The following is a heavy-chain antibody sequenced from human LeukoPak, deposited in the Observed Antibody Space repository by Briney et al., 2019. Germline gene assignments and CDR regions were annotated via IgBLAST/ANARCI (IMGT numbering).Heavy chain of an antibody. Sequence: SSETLSLTCTVSGGSISSGDYYWSWIRQPPGKGLEWIGYIYYSGSTYYNLSLKSRVTISVDTSENQFSLKLSSVTAADTAVYYCARGPGAMIVVVGFDPWGQGTLVTVSS. CDR1: GGSISSGDYY. D-gene: IGHD3-22*01. CDR3: ARGPGAMIVVVGFDP. CDR2: IYYSGST. J-gene: IGHJ5*02. V-gene: IGHV4-30-4*01.